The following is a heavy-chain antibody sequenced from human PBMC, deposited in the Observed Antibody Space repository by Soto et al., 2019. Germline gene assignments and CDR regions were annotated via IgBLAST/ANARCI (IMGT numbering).Heavy chain of an antibody. D-gene: IGHD6-19*01. Sequence: EVQLLESGGGLVQPGGSLRLSCAASGFTFSSYAMSWVRQAPGKGLEWVSAISSSGGSTYYADSVKGRFTISRDNSKNTLYLQMNSLRDEDTAVYYCAKVKGEQWLVRYYYGMDVWGQGTTVTVSS. CDR3: AKVKGEQWLVRYYYGMDV. CDR1: GFTFSSYA. V-gene: IGHV3-23*01. J-gene: IGHJ6*02. CDR2: ISSSGGST.